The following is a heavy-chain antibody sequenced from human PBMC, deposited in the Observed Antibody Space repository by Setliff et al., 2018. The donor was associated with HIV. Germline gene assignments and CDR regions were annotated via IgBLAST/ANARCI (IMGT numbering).Heavy chain of an antibody. D-gene: IGHD3-22*01. V-gene: IGHV3-74*01. CDR3: AKGSGYYSTDAFDI. CDR1: GFTFSGDW. CDR2: INGDGSST. Sequence: HPGGSLRLSCAASGFTFSGDWMHWVRQPPGKGLVWVSRINGDGSSTTYADSVKGRFTISRDNAKSTLYLQMNSLRAEDTAVYYCAKGSGYYSTDAFDIWGQGTMVTVSS. J-gene: IGHJ3*02.